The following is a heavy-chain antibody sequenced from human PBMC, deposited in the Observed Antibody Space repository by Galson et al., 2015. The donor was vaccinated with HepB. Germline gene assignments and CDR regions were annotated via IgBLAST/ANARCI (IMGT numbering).Heavy chain of an antibody. CDR1: GGSISSSSYY. CDR2: IYYSGST. J-gene: IGHJ4*02. V-gene: IGHV4-39*01. D-gene: IGHD2-2*02. CDR3: ASTDTYYFDY. Sequence: ETLSLTCTVSGGSISSSSYYWGWIRQPPGKGLEWIGSIYYSGSTYYNPSLKSRVTISVDTSKNQFSLKLSSVTAADTAVYYCASTDTYYFDYWGQGTLVTVSS.